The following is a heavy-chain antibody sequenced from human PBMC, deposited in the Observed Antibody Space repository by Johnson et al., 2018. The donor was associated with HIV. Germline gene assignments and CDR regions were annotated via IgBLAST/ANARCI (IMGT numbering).Heavy chain of an antibody. CDR2: ISWDGGNT. V-gene: IGHV3-43D*03. CDR1: VFTFDDYA. Sequence: VQLVESGGVVVQPGGSLRLSCAASVFTFDDYAMHWVRQAPGKGLEWVSVISWDGGNTYYADSVKGRFTISRDNSKKSLYLQMNSLRAEDKALYYCAKDVGTAAGTLQGAFDIWGQGTMVTVSS. J-gene: IGHJ3*02. D-gene: IGHD6-13*01. CDR3: AKDVGTAAGTLQGAFDI.